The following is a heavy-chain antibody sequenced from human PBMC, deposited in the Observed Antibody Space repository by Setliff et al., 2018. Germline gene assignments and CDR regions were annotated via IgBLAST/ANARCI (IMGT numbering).Heavy chain of an antibody. CDR3: AKPRPGTTSEPSDY. J-gene: IGHJ4*02. V-gene: IGHV1-18*01. D-gene: IGHD1-7*01. CDR1: GFTFKTYS. CDR2: ISGYNGNT. Sequence: RASVKVSCKASGFTFKTYSFSWIRQAPGQGLEWVGWISGYNGNTIYAQNFQDRVTMTTDASTNTAYMELRSLGSEDTAVYYCAKPRPGTTSEPSDYWGQGTLVTVSS.